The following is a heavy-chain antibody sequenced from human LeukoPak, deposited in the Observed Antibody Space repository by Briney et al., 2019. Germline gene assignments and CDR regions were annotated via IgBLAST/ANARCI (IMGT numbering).Heavy chain of an antibody. D-gene: IGHD2-8*01. CDR3: ARDVRTRRYCTNGVCYTGY. Sequence: ASVKVSFKASGYTFTSYGISWVRQAPGQGLEWMGWISAYNGNTNYAQKLQGRVTMTTDTSTSTAYMELRSLRSDDTAVYYCARDVRTRRYCTNGVCYTGYWGQGTLVTVSS. CDR1: GYTFTSYG. CDR2: ISAYNGNT. J-gene: IGHJ4*02. V-gene: IGHV1-18*01.